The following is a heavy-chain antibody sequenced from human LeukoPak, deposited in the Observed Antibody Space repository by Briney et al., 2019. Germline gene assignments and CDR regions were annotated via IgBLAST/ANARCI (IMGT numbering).Heavy chain of an antibody. Sequence: ASVKVSCKASGYRFTSYGIGWVRQAPGQGLEWVGWISIYNGQTYYAQSLQDRVTMTADTSTNTVYMELRSLKTEDTAVYYCARAYHLVVVTAEGAFLDPWGQGTLVTISS. J-gene: IGHJ5*02. CDR1: GYRFTSYG. D-gene: IGHD2-21*02. CDR2: ISIYNGQT. V-gene: IGHV1-18*01. CDR3: ARAYHLVVVTAEGAFLDP.